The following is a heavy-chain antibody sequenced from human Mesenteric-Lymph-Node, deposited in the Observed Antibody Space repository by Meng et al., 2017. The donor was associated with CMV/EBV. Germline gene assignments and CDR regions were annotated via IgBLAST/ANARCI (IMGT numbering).Heavy chain of an antibody. CDR1: GFTFDDSG. V-gene: IGHV3-20*04. J-gene: IGHJ3*02. CDR2: INWNGGGT. D-gene: IGHD2-15*01. CDR3: ARGYISGGLDI. Sequence: GESLKISCAASGFTFDDSGMSWVRQAPGKGLEWVSGINWNGGGTGYADSVKGRFTISRDSAKNSLYLQMNSLRAEDTAVHYCARGYISGGLDIWGQGTMVTVSS.